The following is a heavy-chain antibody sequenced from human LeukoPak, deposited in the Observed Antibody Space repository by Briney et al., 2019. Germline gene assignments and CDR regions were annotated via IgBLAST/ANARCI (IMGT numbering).Heavy chain of an antibody. CDR3: ARLTSPSGWFNP. CDR1: GDSLNDYY. V-gene: IGHV4-59*01. CDR2: IHYTGST. J-gene: IGHJ5*02. Sequence: ASQTPSLTCTVSGDSLNDYYWSWIRQPPGKGLEWIGYIHYTGSTNYIPSLTSRVTISLDTSKNQFSLKLNSVTAADTAVYYCARLTSPSGWFNPWGQGTLVTVSS.